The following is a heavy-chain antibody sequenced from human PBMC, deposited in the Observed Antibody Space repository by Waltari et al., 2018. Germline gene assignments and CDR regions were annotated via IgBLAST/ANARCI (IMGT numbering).Heavy chain of an antibody. J-gene: IGHJ4*02. V-gene: IGHV3-33*01. D-gene: IGHD2-21*02. CDR3: ARDNSHIVVVTAIDY. CDR2: IWYDGSNK. Sequence: QVQLVASGGGVVQPGRSLRLSCAASGFTFSSSGLHRVRQAPGKGLEWVAVIWYDGSNKYYADAVKGRFTISRDNSKNTLYLQMNSLRAEDTAVYYCARDNSHIVVVTAIDYWGQGTLVTVSS. CDR1: GFTFSSSG.